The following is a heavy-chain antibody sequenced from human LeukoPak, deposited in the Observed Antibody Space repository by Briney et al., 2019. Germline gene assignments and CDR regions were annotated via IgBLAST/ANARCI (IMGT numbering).Heavy chain of an antibody. Sequence: ASVKVSCKASGYTFTSYDINWVRQATGQGLEWMGWMNPNSGNTGYAQKFQGRVTMTRNTSISTAYMELSSLRSEDTAVYYCALLRIAAAGTSWFDPWGQGTLVTVSS. CDR2: MNPNSGNT. D-gene: IGHD6-13*01. J-gene: IGHJ5*02. CDR3: ALLRIAAAGTSWFDP. CDR1: GYTFTSYD. V-gene: IGHV1-8*01.